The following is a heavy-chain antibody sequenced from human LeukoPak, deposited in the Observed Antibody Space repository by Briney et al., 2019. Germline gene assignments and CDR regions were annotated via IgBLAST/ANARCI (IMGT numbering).Heavy chain of an antibody. Sequence: GGSLRLSCAASGFTFSGYAMSWVRQALGKGLEWVSTISGSGGSAYYADSVKGRFTISRDNSKNTLYLQMNSLRAEDTALYYCAREKDSGYYYFDYWGQGTLVTVSS. CDR2: ISGSGGSA. J-gene: IGHJ4*02. CDR1: GFTFSGYA. CDR3: AREKDSGYYYFDY. D-gene: IGHD3-22*01. V-gene: IGHV3-23*01.